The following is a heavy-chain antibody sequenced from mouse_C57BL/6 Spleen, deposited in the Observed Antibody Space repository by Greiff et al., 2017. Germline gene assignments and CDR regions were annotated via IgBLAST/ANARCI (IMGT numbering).Heavy chain of an antibody. D-gene: IGHD1-1*01. J-gene: IGHJ4*01. CDR3: ARRVLPYYATDY. Sequence: VQLQQSGAELVKPGASVKISCKASGYAFSSYWMNWVKQRPGKGLEWIGQIYPGDGDTNYNGKFKGKATLTADKSSSTAYMQLSSLTSEDSAVYFCARRVLPYYATDYWGQGTSVTVSS. V-gene: IGHV1-80*01. CDR2: IYPGDGDT. CDR1: GYAFSSYW.